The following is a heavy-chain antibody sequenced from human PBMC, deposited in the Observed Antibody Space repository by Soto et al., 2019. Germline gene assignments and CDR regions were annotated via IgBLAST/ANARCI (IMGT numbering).Heavy chain of an antibody. J-gene: IGHJ3*01. Sequence: VQLVESGGGLVQPGGPLRLSCEASGFTVSSNYMNWVRQAPGKGLEWLSVLYSGAGTYYADSVKDRFTISRDNSKNTLYLQLNSLRAEDTAIYYCARECGGDCSNAFDLWGQGTMVTVSP. CDR1: GFTVSSNY. CDR3: ARECGGDCSNAFDL. V-gene: IGHV3-66*01. D-gene: IGHD2-21*01. CDR2: LYSGAGT.